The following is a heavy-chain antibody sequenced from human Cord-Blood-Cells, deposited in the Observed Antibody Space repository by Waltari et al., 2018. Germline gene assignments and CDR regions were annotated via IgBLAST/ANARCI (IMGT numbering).Heavy chain of an antibody. Sequence: EVQLVESGGGLVQPGGSLRLSCAASGFTFSSYWMSWVRQAPGKGLEWVANIKQDGSEKYYVDSVKGRFTISRDNAKNSLYLQMNSLRAEDTAVYYCARVPPDYYGGMDVWGQGTTVTVSS. CDR3: ARVPPDYYGGMDV. V-gene: IGHV3-7*01. CDR2: IKQDGSEK. D-gene: IGHD3-10*01. CDR1: GFTFSSYW. J-gene: IGHJ6*02.